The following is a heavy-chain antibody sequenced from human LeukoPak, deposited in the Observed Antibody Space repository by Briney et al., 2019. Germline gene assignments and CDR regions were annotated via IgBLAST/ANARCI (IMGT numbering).Heavy chain of an antibody. D-gene: IGHD3-9*01. V-gene: IGHV4-59*01. J-gene: IGHJ3*02. Sequence: SETLSLTCAVYGGSFSGYYWSWIRQPLGKGLEWIGYIYYSGSTNYNPSLKSRVTISVDTSKNQFSLKLSSVTAADTAVYYCARGDYDILTGYYSAFDIWGQGTMVTVSS. CDR1: GGSFSGYY. CDR3: ARGDYDILTGYYSAFDI. CDR2: IYYSGST.